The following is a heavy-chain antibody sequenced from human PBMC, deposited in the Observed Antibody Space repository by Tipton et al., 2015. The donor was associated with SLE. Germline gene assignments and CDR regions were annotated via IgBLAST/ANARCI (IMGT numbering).Heavy chain of an antibody. V-gene: IGHV4-34*01. CDR2: INQSGST. CDR3: ARGQYQVLYRRRTPFDY. J-gene: IGHJ4*02. Sequence: LRLSCAASGFTFSNYWMSWVRQPPGKELEWMGEINQSGSTNYNPSLKSRVTISVDRSKNQLSLKVNSVTAADTAVYYCARGQYQVLYRRRTPFDYWGQGTLVTVSS. D-gene: IGHD2-2*02. CDR1: GFTFSNYW.